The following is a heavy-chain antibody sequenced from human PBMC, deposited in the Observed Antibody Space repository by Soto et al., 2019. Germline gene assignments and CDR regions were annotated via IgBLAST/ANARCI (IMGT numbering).Heavy chain of an antibody. CDR2: IRSKANSYAT. Sequence: GGSLRLSCAASGFTFSGSAMHWVRQASGKGLEWVGRIRSKANSYATAYAASVKGRFTISRDDSKNTAYLQMNSLKTEDTAVYYCTTDLAYCGGDCYWYFDLWGRGTLVTVSS. J-gene: IGHJ2*01. V-gene: IGHV3-73*01. CDR1: GFTFSGSA. D-gene: IGHD2-21*02. CDR3: TTDLAYCGGDCYWYFDL.